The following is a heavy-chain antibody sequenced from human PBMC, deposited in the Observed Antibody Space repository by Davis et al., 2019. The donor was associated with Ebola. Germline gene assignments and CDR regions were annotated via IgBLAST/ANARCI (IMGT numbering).Heavy chain of an antibody. CDR1: GFTFSSYS. V-gene: IGHV3-21*04. CDR3: ARAVQGVAATVPYYFYGMDV. CDR2: ISSSSSYI. Sequence: GRSLKISCAASGFTFSSYSMNWVRQAPGKGLEWVSSISSSSSYIYYADSVKGRFTISRDNAKNSLYLQMNSLRAEDTAVYHCARAVQGVAATVPYYFYGMDVWGQGTTVTVSS. D-gene: IGHD6-25*01. J-gene: IGHJ6*02.